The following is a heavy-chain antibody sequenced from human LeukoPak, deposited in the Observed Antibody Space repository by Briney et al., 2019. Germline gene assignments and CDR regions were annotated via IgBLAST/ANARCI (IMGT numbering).Heavy chain of an antibody. CDR2: IYSGGSA. CDR1: GITVSNSF. V-gene: IGHV3-53*01. D-gene: IGHD3-10*01. Sequence: PGGSLRLSCAASGITVSNSFMSWVRQAPGKGLEWVSVIYSGGSAYYADSVKGRFTISRDNSKNTLYLQMNSLRAEDTAVYYCTRAYGSGSYYSHCWGQGTLVTVSS. CDR3: TRAYGSGSYYSHC. J-gene: IGHJ4*02.